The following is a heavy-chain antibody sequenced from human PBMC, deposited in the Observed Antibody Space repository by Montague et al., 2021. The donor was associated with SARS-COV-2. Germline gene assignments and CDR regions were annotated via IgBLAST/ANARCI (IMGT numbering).Heavy chain of an antibody. Sequence: SETLSLTCTVSGGSISSSNYYWGWIRQPPGKGLEWIGSIYYSGSTYYNPSLKSRVTISVDTSKNQFSLKLSSVTAADTAVYHCASPTYYYDSSGSDAFDIWAQGTMVTVPS. CDR2: IYYSGST. CDR3: ASPTYYYDSSGSDAFDI. J-gene: IGHJ3*02. V-gene: IGHV4-39*01. D-gene: IGHD3-22*01. CDR1: GGSISSSNYY.